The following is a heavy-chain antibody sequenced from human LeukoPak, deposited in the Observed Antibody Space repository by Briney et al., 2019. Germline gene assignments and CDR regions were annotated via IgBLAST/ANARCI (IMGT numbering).Heavy chain of an antibody. CDR3: ARDGSNWSNDYYHGVDV. CDR2: VYYSGSA. D-gene: IGHD4-11*01. CDR1: GGSISSYY. Sequence: PSETLPLTCTVSGGSISSYYWSWIRQPPGKGLEWLGYVYYSGSATYNPSLKSRVTISVDTSKNQFSLRLSSVTAADTAVYYCARDGSNWSNDYYHGVDVWGQGTTVTVSS. J-gene: IGHJ6*02. V-gene: IGHV4-59*01.